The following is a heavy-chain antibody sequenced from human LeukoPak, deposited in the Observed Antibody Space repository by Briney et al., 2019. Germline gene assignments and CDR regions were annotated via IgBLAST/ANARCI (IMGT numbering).Heavy chain of an antibody. D-gene: IGHD5-24*01. CDR3: ARDDRRGKRDYYYGMDV. CDR1: GGSISSFY. CDR2: IYSSGSN. J-gene: IGHJ6*02. Sequence: PSETLSLTCTVSGGSISSFYWSWIRQPAGKGLEWIGRIYSSGSNNYNPSLKSRVTMSVDTSKNQFSLKLSSVTAADTAVYYCARDDRRGKRDYYYGMDVWGQGTTVTVSS. V-gene: IGHV4-4*07.